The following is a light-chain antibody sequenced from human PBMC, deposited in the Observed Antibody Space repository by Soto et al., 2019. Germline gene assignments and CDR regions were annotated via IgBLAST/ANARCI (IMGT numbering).Light chain of an antibody. Sequence: DIQMTQSPSTLAASVGDTVTMTCRSSSKWLAWYQKKPGKAPKLLIYDVSNLEKGVASRFSGSGSGTDFIFTISSLQPEDIGTYYCQQYDNLALTFGGGTKVEI. J-gene: IGKJ4*01. CDR2: DVS. V-gene: IGKV1-33*01. CDR1: SSKW. CDR3: QQYDNLALT.